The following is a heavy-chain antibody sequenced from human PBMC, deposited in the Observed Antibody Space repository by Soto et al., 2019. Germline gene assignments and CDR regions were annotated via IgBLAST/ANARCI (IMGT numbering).Heavy chain of an antibody. CDR2: LSDDVSIE. J-gene: IGHJ3*01. CDR1: GFTFSDYA. Sequence: QVQLVESGGGVVQPGTSLRLSCAASGFTFSDYALHWVRQAPGKGLEWVAVLSDDVSIEHYADSVRGRFTISRDNAKNTLYLQLNSLRADDTAVYFCAKVGPYGDFLSAFDLWGQGTMVTVSS. D-gene: IGHD3-10*01. V-gene: IGHV3-30*18. CDR3: AKVGPYGDFLSAFDL.